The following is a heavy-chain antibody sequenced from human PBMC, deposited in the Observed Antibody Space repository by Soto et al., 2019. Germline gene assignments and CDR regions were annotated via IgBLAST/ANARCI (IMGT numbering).Heavy chain of an antibody. D-gene: IGHD3-9*01. Sequence: SETLSLTCTVSGGSISSYYWSWIRQPPGKGLEWIGYIYYSGSTNYNPSLKSRVTISVDTSKNQFSLKLSSVTAADTAVYYRARTNDILTLNDAFDIWGQGTMVTVSS. CDR3: ARTNDILTLNDAFDI. V-gene: IGHV4-59*01. CDR2: IYYSGST. CDR1: GGSISSYY. J-gene: IGHJ3*02.